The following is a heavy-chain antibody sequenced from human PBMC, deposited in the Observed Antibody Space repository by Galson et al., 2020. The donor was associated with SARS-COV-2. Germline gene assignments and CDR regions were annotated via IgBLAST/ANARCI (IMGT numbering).Heavy chain of an antibody. J-gene: IGHJ4*02. CDR2: ITGSSSYI. D-gene: IGHD1-26*01. CDR3: ARDMVVGATSYFDH. Sequence: GESLKISCAASGFTFSPYTMNWVRQAPGKGLEWVSYITGSSSYISYADSVKGRFTVSRDNAKNSLFLQMNSLRAEDTAVYYCARDMVVGATSYFDHWGQGTPVTVSS. V-gene: IGHV3-21*01. CDR1: GFTFSPYT.